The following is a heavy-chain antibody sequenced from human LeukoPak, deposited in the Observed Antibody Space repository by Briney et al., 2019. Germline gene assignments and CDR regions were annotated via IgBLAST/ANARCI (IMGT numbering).Heavy chain of an antibody. Sequence: HTGGSLRLSCVASGFTFSNYAMHWVRQAPGKGLEWVAVISYGGSNKYYADSVKGRFTISRDNSKNTLYLQMNSLRAEDTAVYYCAKAIYGSGSQGYFDYWGQGTLVTVSS. CDR1: GFTFSNYA. CDR3: AKAIYGSGSQGYFDY. D-gene: IGHD3-10*01. V-gene: IGHV3-30*04. CDR2: ISYGGSNK. J-gene: IGHJ4*02.